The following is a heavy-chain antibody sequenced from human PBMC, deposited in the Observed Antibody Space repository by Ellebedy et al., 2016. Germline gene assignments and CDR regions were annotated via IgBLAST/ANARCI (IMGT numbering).Heavy chain of an antibody. V-gene: IGHV4-38-2*02. Sequence: SETLSLTCTVSGYFITSGYHWGWIRQPPGKGLEWIGSIYHTGSTYDNPSLKSRVTLSVDTSKNQFSLKLSSVTAADTAVYYCARDFAFDTWGQGTLVTVSS. J-gene: IGHJ5*02. CDR3: ARDFAFDT. CDR2: IYHTGST. CDR1: GYFITSGYH. D-gene: IGHD3-3*01.